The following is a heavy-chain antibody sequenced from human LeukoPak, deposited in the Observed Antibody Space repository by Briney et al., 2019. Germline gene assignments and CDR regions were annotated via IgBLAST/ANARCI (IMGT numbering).Heavy chain of an antibody. Sequence: GESLKISCKGSGYSFTSYWIGWVRQMPGKGLEWMGIIYAGDSDTRYSPSFQGQVTISADKSISTAYLQWRSLKASDTAMYYCARLMVQEYLILTRGHLAGDYWGQGTLVTVYS. CDR1: GYSFTSYW. CDR3: ARLMVQEYLILTRGHLAGDY. D-gene: IGHD4/OR15-4a*01. CDR2: IYAGDSDT. J-gene: IGHJ4*02. V-gene: IGHV5-51*01.